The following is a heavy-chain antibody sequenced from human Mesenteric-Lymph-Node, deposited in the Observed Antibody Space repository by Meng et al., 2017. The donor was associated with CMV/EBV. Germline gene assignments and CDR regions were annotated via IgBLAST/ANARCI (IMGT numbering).Heavy chain of an antibody. J-gene: IGHJ5*02. D-gene: IGHD3-22*01. CDR2: ISSIGNYI. V-gene: IGHV3-21*01. CDR1: GFAFSTYS. Sequence: GGSLRLSCAASGFAFSTYSMNWVRQAPGKGLEWVSSISSIGNYISYADSVKGRFTISRDNAKNSLYLQMNSLRAEDTAVYYCARDQGYYDRGGYLNWFDPWGQGTLVTVSS. CDR3: ARDQGYYDRGGYLNWFDP.